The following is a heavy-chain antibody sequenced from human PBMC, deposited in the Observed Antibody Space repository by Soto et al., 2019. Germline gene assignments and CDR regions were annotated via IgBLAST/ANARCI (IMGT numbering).Heavy chain of an antibody. J-gene: IGHJ6*02. D-gene: IGHD3-3*01. CDR2: ITTAATRNI. Sequence: EVQLVESEGSLVNPGGSLRLSCSASGFPFSSYTMYWVRQAPGKGLEWVSSITTAATRNIFYADSVKGRFTISRDNANNILYLQMNNVRVEDTAVYYCARDDPIFGAIPRMDIWGQGTTVTVSS. CDR1: GFPFSSYT. CDR3: ARDDPIFGAIPRMDI. V-gene: IGHV3-21*02.